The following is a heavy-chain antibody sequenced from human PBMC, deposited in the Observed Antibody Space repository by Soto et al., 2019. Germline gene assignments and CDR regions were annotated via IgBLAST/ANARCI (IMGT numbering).Heavy chain of an antibody. D-gene: IGHD5-18*01. CDR2: IYPGDFDT. V-gene: IGHV5-51*01. CDR1: GYNFNTYW. J-gene: IGHJ4*02. Sequence: GESLKISCTGSGYNFNTYWIGWVRQLPGKGLEWMGIIYPGDFDTRYSQSFEGHLTMSVDKSINTAYLQWSTLETSDTATYYCARLRGYSYAYQEFFDDWGQATPVTVSS. CDR3: ARLRGYSYAYQEFFDD.